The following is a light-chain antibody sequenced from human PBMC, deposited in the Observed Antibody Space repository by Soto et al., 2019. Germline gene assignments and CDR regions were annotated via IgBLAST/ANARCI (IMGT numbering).Light chain of an antibody. CDR1: QSVSSN. Sequence: EIVLTQSPGTLSLSPGERATLSCRASQSVSSNLAWYQQKPGQAPRLLIYGASTRATGIPARFSGSGSGTEFTLTINGLQSEDFGVYYCHQYNNWPRTFGQGTKVDIK. J-gene: IGKJ1*01. CDR2: GAS. CDR3: HQYNNWPRT. V-gene: IGKV3-15*01.